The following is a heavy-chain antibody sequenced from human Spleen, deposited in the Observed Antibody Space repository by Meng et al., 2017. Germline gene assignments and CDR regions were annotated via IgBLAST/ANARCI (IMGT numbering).Heavy chain of an antibody. J-gene: IGHJ4*02. CDR1: GGSISSGGYY. Sequence: LRLSCTVSGGSISSGGYYWSWIRQHPGKGLEWIGYIYYSGSTYYNPSLKSRVTISVDTSKNQFSLKLSSVTAADTAVYYCARDSLNYDSSGYDYFDYWGQGTLVTVSS. CDR3: ARDSLNYDSSGYDYFDY. V-gene: IGHV4-31*03. CDR2: IYYSGST. D-gene: IGHD3-22*01.